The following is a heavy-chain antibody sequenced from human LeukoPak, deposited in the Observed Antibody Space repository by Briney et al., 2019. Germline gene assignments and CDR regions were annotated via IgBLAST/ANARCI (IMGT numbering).Heavy chain of an antibody. CDR1: GGSFSGYY. CDR2: INHSGST. V-gene: IGHV4-34*01. D-gene: IGHD6-13*01. CDR3: ARSTRIAAAGTGGDY. J-gene: IGHJ4*02. Sequence: SETLSLTCAVYGGSFSGYYWSWIRQPPGKGLEWIGGINHSGSTNYNPSLKSRVTISVDTSKNQFSLKLSSVTAADTAVYYCARSTRIAAAGTGGDYWGQGTLVTVSS.